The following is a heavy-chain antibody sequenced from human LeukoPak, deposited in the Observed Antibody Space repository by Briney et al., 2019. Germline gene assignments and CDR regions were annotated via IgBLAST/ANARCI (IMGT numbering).Heavy chain of an antibody. J-gene: IGHJ5*02. CDR1: GFTFDDYT. D-gene: IGHD3-22*01. CDR3: AKNYVSSGNLSNPVTGFDP. CDR2: ISWDGGST. V-gene: IGHV3-43*01. Sequence: GGSLRLSCAASGFTFDDYTMHWVRQAPGKGLEWVSLISWDGGSTYYADSVKGRFTISRDNSKNSLYLQMNSLRTEDTALYYCAKNYVSSGNLSNPVTGFDPWGQGTLVTVSS.